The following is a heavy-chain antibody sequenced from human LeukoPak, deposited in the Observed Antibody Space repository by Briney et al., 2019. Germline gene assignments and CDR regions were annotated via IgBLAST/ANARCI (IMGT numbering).Heavy chain of an antibody. Sequence: PSETLSLTCTVSGGSISSRSYYWGWIRQPPGKGLEWIGTIYYSGSTYYNPSLKSRVTISVDTSKNQFSLKLRSVTAADTAVYYRARDNRPGVAAAGEDWFDPWGQGTLVTVSS. CDR3: ARDNRPGVAAAGEDWFDP. D-gene: IGHD6-13*01. V-gene: IGHV4-39*07. CDR1: GGSISSRSYY. CDR2: IYYSGST. J-gene: IGHJ5*02.